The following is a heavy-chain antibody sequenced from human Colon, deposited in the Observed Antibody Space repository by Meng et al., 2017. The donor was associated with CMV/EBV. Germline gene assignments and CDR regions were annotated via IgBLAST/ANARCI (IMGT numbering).Heavy chain of an antibody. D-gene: IGHD7-27*01. Sequence: GGPLRPSCAAPGSTFSSYGMHWARQAPGKGLEWAAFIRYDGSDEYYAAPVKGRFTISRDNSKNTLYLQMTSLGAEDTAVYYCANPPAGDPLYYHYSGMDVWGQGTTVTVSS. CDR1: GSTFSSYG. CDR2: IRYDGSDE. J-gene: IGHJ6*02. CDR3: ANPPAGDPLYYHYSGMDV. V-gene: IGHV3-30*02.